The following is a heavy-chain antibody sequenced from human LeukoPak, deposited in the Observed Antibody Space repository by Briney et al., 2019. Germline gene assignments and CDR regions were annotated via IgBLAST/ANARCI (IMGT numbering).Heavy chain of an antibody. CDR3: VRVGYRYVINDWSRTGLGAYPTKYYYHMDV. CDR1: GGSFSDYY. D-gene: IGHD5-18*01. V-gene: IGHV4-34*01. J-gene: IGHJ6*03. Sequence: SETLSLTCAVYGGSFSDYYWGWIRQPPGKGLEWIGEINPSGSTNYSPSLKSRVTISVDTSKNQFSLKLSSVAAADTAVYFCVRVGYRYVINDWSRTGLGAYPTKYYYHMDVWEKGATVTVSS. CDR2: INPSGST.